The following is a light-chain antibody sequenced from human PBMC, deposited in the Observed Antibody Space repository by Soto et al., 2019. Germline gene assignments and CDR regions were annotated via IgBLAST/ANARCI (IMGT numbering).Light chain of an antibody. J-gene: IGKJ5*01. V-gene: IGKV3-11*01. CDR3: QQRNDWQVT. CDR1: QSVSSY. CDR2: HIT. Sequence: EVVLTQSPVTLSLSPGERATLSCRAGQSVSSYLALYQQKPGQSPRLLIYHITTRAPAIPTRSSASGYGTDFTLTISSLEPDDFEVYYCQQRNDWQVTFGQGTRLEIK.